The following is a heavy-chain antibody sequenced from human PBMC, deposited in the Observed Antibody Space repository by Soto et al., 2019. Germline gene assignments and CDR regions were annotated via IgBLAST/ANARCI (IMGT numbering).Heavy chain of an antibody. V-gene: IGHV1-69*01. CDR3: ARGLHSLFDY. CDR2: FIPRFGTT. J-gene: IGHJ4*02. D-gene: IGHD2-21*01. CDR1: GDSFSKYT. Sequence: QVQLVQSGAEVKKPGSSVRVSCKTSGDSFSKYTVNWVRQAPRQGLEWMGGFIPRFGTTNFAPTLQGRVTITADQSMNTVYMELSSLRSEDTAVYYCARGLHSLFDYWGQGTLVTVSS.